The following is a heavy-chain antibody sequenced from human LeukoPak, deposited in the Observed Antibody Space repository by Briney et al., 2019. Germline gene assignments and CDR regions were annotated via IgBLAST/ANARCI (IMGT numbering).Heavy chain of an antibody. CDR1: GFTFSNYW. CDR2: INQDGSEE. CDR3: VRDGGVSGYDLLDY. D-gene: IGHD5-12*01. V-gene: IGHV3-7*01. J-gene: IGHJ4*02. Sequence: GGSLRLSCAAPGFTFSNYWMTWVRQAPGKGLEWVAHINQDGSEEHYMDSAKARFTISRDNAKNSLSLQMNSLRAEDTAVYYCVRDGGVSGYDLLDYWGQGTLVTVSS.